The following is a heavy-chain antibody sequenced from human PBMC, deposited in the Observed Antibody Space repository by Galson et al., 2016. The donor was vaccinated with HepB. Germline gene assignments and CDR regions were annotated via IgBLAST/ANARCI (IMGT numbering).Heavy chain of an antibody. CDR1: GDSVSRNSVA. V-gene: IGHV6-1*01. J-gene: IGHJ6*02. CDR2: TYYRSKWFN. CDR3: ARGLLKDGLDV. Sequence: CAISGDSVSRNSVAWYWIRQSPSRGLEWLGRTYYRSKWFNDYAVSVKSRITINADTSKNQFSLQLNSVTPEDTAVYYCARGLLKDGLDVWGQGTTVTVSS.